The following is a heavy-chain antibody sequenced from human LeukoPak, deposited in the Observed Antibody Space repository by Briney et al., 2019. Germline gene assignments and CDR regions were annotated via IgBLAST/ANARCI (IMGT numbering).Heavy chain of an antibody. J-gene: IGHJ4*02. CDR3: ASTIAVSGSPDF. D-gene: IGHD6-19*01. CDR2: INPKTGGT. V-gene: IGHV1-2*04. CDR1: EYTFTGYY. Sequence: ASVKVSCKASEYTFTGYYLHWVRQAPGQRLEWMGWINPKTGGTSHARKFQGWVTMTRDTSINTAYMELSGLRSDDTAVFYCASTIAVSGSPDFWGQGTLVTVSS.